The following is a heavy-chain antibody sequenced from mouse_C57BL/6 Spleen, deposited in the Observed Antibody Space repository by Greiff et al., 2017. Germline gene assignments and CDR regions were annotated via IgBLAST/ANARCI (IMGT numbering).Heavy chain of an antibody. CDR3: AREEGLRRGFAY. Sequence: QVQLQQPGAELVMPGASVKLSCKASGYTFTSYWMHWVKQRPGQGLEWIGEIDPSDSYTNYNQKFKGKSTLTVDKSSSTAYMQLSSLTSEDSAVXDCAREEGLRRGFAYWGQGTLGTVSA. D-gene: IGHD2-2*01. CDR2: IDPSDSYT. V-gene: IGHV1-69*01. CDR1: GYTFTSYW. J-gene: IGHJ3*01.